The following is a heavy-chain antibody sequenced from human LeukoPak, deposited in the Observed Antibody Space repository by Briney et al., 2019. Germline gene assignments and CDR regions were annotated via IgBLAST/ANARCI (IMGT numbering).Heavy chain of an antibody. D-gene: IGHD3-22*01. CDR2: INHSGST. Sequence: SETLSLTCAVYGGSFSGYYWSWIRQPPGKGLEWIGEINHSGSTNYNPSLKSRVTISVDTSKNQFSLKLSSVTAADTAVYYCAGADRRVRYYDSSGYYYWGQGTLVTVSS. J-gene: IGHJ4*02. V-gene: IGHV4-34*01. CDR3: AGADRRVRYYDSSGYYY. CDR1: GGSFSGYY.